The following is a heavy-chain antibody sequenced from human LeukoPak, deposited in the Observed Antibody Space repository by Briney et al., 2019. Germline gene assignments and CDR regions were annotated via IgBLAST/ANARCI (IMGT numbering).Heavy chain of an antibody. J-gene: IGHJ6*02. CDR2: ISYDGSNK. CDR3: ARDRYDFWSGTPVSYYYYYGMDV. Sequence: LRLSCAASGFTFSSYAMHWVRQAPGKGLEWVAVISYDGSNKYYADSVKGRFTISRDNSKNALYLQMNSLRAEDTAVYYCARDRYDFWSGTPVSYYYYYGMDVWGQGTTVTVSS. CDR1: GFTFSSYA. V-gene: IGHV3-30*04. D-gene: IGHD3-3*01.